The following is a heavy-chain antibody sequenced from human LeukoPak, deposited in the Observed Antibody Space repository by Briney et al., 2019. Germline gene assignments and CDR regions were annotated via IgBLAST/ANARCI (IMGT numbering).Heavy chain of an antibody. J-gene: IGHJ5*01. CDR2: ISGNGAST. CDR3: AKDAGSTGTTWFDS. D-gene: IGHD1-1*01. Sequence: PGGSLRLSCAVSGITFKNYAMSWVRQAPGKGPEWVSGISGNGASTYYADSAKGRFTISRINAAHTLYLQMNSLRVDDTAVYYCAKDAGSTGTTWFDSWGQGTLVTVSS. V-gene: IGHV3-23*01. CDR1: GITFKNYA.